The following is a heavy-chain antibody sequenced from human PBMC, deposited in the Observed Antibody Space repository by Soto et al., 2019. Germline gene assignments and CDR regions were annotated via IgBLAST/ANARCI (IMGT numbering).Heavy chain of an antibody. D-gene: IGHD7-27*01. CDR1: GFSLSTSGVG. V-gene: IGHV2-5*02. CDR2: IYWDDDK. Sequence: QITLKESGPTLVKHTQTLTLTCTFSGFSLSTSGVGVGWIRQPPGKALEWLALIYWDDDKRYSPSLKSRLTITKDTSKNQVVLTMTTMDPVDTATYDCAHSLIPNWGSRGAFDYWGQGTLVTVSS. J-gene: IGHJ4*02. CDR3: AHSLIPNWGSRGAFDY.